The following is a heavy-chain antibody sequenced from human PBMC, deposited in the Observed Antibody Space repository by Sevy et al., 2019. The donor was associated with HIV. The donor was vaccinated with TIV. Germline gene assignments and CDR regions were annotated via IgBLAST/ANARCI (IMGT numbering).Heavy chain of an antibody. V-gene: IGHV4-34*01. CDR1: GGSFSGYY. CDR2: INHSGST. D-gene: IGHD1-26*01. Sequence: SETLSLTCAVYGGSFSGYYWSWIRQPPGKGLEWIGEINHSGSTNYNPSLKSRVTISGDTSKNQFSLKLSSVTAADTAMYYCAGENAWGRGYSWGQGTLVTVSS. CDR3: AGENAWGRGYS. J-gene: IGHJ4*02.